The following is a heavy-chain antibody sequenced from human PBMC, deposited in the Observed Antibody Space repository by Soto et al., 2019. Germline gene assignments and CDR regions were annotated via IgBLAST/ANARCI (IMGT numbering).Heavy chain of an antibody. CDR2: IYPGDSDT. V-gene: IGHV5-51*01. J-gene: IGHJ6*02. Sequence: GESLKISCKGSGYSFTSYWIGWVRQMPGKGLEWMGIIYPGDSDTRYSPSFQGQVTISADKSISTAYLQWSSLKASDTAMYYCARLPWNSLYYYYGMDVWGQGTTVTVSS. CDR3: ARLPWNSLYYYYGMDV. CDR1: GYSFTSYW. D-gene: IGHD1-1*01.